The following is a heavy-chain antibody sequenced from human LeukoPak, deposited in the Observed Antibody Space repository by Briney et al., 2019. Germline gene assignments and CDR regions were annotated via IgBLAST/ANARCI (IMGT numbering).Heavy chain of an antibody. CDR3: ARDLVPGYSYYYYGMDV. Sequence: GGSLRLSCAASGFTFNTYSMNWVRQAPGKGLEWVSSISTSSSYIYYADSVKGRFTISRDNAKNSLYLQMNSLRAEDTAVHYCARDLVPGYSYYYYGMDVWGQGTTVTVSS. CDR1: GFTFNTYS. D-gene: IGHD3-9*01. V-gene: IGHV3-21*01. J-gene: IGHJ6*02. CDR2: ISTSSSYI.